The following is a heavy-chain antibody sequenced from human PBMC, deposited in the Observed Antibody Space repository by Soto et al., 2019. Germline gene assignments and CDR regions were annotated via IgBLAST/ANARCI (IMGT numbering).Heavy chain of an antibody. CDR3: ARDQAMAQFDY. Sequence: QVQLVQSGAEVKKPGASVKVSCKASGYTFTSYGISWVRQAPGQGLEWMGWISAYNGNTKYAQNLQGRVTMTTDTSTRTAYTELRSLRSEDTAVYYCARDQAMAQFDYWGQGTLVTVSS. J-gene: IGHJ4*02. V-gene: IGHV1-18*01. CDR1: GYTFTSYG. D-gene: IGHD5-18*01. CDR2: ISAYNGNT.